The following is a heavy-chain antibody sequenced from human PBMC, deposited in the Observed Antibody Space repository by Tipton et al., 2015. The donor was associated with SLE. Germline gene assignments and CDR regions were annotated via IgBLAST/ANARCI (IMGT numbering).Heavy chain of an antibody. V-gene: IGHV3-11*01. CDR1: GFTFSDYY. CDR3: ARAGIPPYYYYYMDV. D-gene: IGHD6-13*01. CDR2: ISSSGSTI. J-gene: IGHJ6*03. Sequence: SLRLSCAASGFTFSDYYMSWIRQAPGKGLEWVSYISSSGSTIYYADSVKGRFTISRDNAKNSLYLQMNSLRAEDTAVYYCARAGIPPYYYYYMDVWGKGTTVSVSS.